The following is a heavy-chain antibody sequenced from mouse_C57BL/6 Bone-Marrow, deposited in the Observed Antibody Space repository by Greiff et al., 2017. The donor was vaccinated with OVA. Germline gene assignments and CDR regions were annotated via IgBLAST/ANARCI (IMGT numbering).Heavy chain of an antibody. CDR3: ARDLYPAWFAY. J-gene: IGHJ3*01. CDR2: INPNNGGT. CDR1: GYTFTDYY. D-gene: IGHD2-3*01. Sequence: EVKLQQSGPELVKPGASVKISCKASGYTFTDYYMNWVKQSPGKSLEWIGDINPNNGGTSYNQKFKGKATLTVDKSSSTAYMELRSLTSEDSAVYYCARDLYPAWFAYWGQGTLVTVSA. V-gene: IGHV1-26*01.